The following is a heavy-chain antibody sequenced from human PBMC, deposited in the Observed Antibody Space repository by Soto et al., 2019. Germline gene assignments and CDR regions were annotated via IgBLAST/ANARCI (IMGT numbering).Heavy chain of an antibody. D-gene: IGHD6-19*01. CDR3: ARDTGWGLGY. CDR2: NYYSGGN. V-gene: IGHV4-4*02. CDR1: GDSINSNYC. J-gene: IGHJ4*02. Sequence: QVQLQESGPGLVRPSGTLSLTCAVSGDSINSNYCWTWVGQPPGKGLVWIAENYYSGGNSSNPSLKSRVTISMDKSKNQFSLNLTSVTAADTAMYYCARDTGWGLGYWGQGTLVTVSS.